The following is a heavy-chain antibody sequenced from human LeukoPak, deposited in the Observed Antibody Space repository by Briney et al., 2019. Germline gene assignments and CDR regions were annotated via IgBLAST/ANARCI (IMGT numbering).Heavy chain of an antibody. V-gene: IGHV3-48*01. Sequence: GGSLRLSCAASGFTFSSYGMSWVRQAPGKGLEWVSYISSSSTTIHYADSVKGRFTISRDNAKNSLYLQMNSLRAEDSAVYYCARAYYDILTGYPIFDYWGQGTLVTVSS. CDR3: ARAYYDILTGYPIFDY. D-gene: IGHD3-9*01. CDR2: ISSSSTTI. CDR1: GFTFSSYG. J-gene: IGHJ4*02.